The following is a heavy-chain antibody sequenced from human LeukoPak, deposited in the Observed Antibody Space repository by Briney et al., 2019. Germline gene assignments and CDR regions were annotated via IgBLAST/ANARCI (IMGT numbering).Heavy chain of an antibody. J-gene: IGHJ3*02. V-gene: IGHV1-8*01. CDR2: MNPNSGNI. CDR1: GYTFTSYD. D-gene: IGHD3-22*01. CDR3: ARDPAGWYYYDSSGAFDI. Sequence: ASVKVSCKASGYTFTSYDINWVRQATGQGLEWMGWMNPNSGNIGYAQKFQGRVTMTTDTSTSTAYMELRSLRSDDTAAYYCARDPAGWYYYDSSGAFDIWGQGTMVTVSS.